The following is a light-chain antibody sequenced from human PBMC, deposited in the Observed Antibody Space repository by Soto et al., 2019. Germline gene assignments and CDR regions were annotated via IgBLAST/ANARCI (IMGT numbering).Light chain of an antibody. CDR1: QSVSSSY. J-gene: IGKJ4*01. V-gene: IGKV3-20*01. CDR2: GAS. Sequence: EIVSTQSPGTLSLSPGERATLSCRASQSVSSSYLAWYQQKPGQAPRLLIYGASSRATGIPDRFSGSGSGTDFTLTISRLEPEDFAVYYCQQYGSSPRTFGGGTKVEIK. CDR3: QQYGSSPRT.